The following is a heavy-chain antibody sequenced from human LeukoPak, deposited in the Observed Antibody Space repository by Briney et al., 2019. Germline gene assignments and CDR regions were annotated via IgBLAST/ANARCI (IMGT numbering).Heavy chain of an antibody. CDR1: GITFSSYA. Sequence: PGGSLRLSCAASGITFSSYAMSWVRQAPGKGLEWVSAISGSGGSTYNADSVKGRFTISRDNSKNTLYLQMNSLRAEDTAVYYCAKGLWSSGWYYFDYWGQGTLVTVSS. CDR3: AKGLWSSGWYYFDY. CDR2: ISGSGGST. V-gene: IGHV3-23*01. D-gene: IGHD6-19*01. J-gene: IGHJ4*02.